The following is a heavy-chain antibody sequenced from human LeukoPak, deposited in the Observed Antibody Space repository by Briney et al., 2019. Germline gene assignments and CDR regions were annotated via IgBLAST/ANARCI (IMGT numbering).Heavy chain of an antibody. CDR1: GGTFSSYA. Sequence: SVKVSCKASGGTFSSYAISWVRQAPGQGLEWMGGIIPIFGTANYAQKFQGRVTITTDESTSTAYMELSSLRSEDTAVYYCARGFINLRDYYYYYMDVWGKGTTVTVSS. V-gene: IGHV1-69*05. D-gene: IGHD3-16*02. J-gene: IGHJ6*03. CDR2: IIPIFGTA. CDR3: ARGFINLRDYYYYYMDV.